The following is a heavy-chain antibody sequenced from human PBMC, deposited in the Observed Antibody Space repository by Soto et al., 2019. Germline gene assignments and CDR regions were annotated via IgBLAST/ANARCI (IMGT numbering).Heavy chain of an antibody. J-gene: IGHJ6*02. Sequence: GSLRLSCAAPGFTFSSYPMAWVRQAPGKGLEWVSGVNANGLNTDYADPVKGRFYISRDNAKNTLYLQMNSLRAEDTAVYYCARDRGGPLLWFGDPELYYYYGMDVWGQGTTVTVSS. CDR1: GFTFSSYP. V-gene: IGHV3-74*01. D-gene: IGHD3-10*01. CDR3: ARDRGGPLLWFGDPELYYYYGMDV. CDR2: VNANGLNT.